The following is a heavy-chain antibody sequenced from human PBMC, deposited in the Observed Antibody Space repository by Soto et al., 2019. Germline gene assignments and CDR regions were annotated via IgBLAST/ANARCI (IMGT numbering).Heavy chain of an antibody. J-gene: IGHJ5*02. V-gene: IGHV1-69*01. Sequence: QVQLVQSGPEVKKPGSSVRVSCKASGGTFSTSSISWVRQAPGQGLELMGGITPIFGAGNYAPEFRGRVTITADDSTTTAYMQLSSMTSADTAMYDCASGILNWHYGESWGQGTLVTVSS. CDR2: ITPIFGAG. CDR1: GGTFSTSS. CDR3: ASGILNWHYGES. D-gene: IGHD3-10*01.